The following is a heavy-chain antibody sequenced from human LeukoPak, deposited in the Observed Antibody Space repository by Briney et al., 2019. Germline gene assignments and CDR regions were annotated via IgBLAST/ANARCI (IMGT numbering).Heavy chain of an antibody. CDR1: GGSFSGYY. CDR2: INHSGST. CDR3: APRPTLYRTVRFDP. V-gene: IGHV4-34*01. Sequence: SETLSLTCAVYGGSFSGYYWSWIRQPPGKGLEWIGEINHSGSTNYNPSLMSRVTISVDTSKNQFSLKLSSVTAADTAVYYCAPRPTLYRTVRFDPWGREPWSPSPQ. D-gene: IGHD1-1*01. J-gene: IGHJ5*02.